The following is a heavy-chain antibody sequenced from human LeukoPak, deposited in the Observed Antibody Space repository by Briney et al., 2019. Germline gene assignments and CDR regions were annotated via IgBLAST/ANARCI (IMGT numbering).Heavy chain of an antibody. D-gene: IGHD5-18*01. CDR3: ARTTEGGYTYDYFYYYYMDV. CDR2: IYYSGST. V-gene: IGHV4-59*01. CDR1: VGSINSYY. J-gene: IGHJ6*03. Sequence: PSETLSLTCTVSVGSINSYYWSWIRQSPGKGLEWIGYIYYSGSTNYNPSLKGRVTMSVDMSKNQFSLKLRSVTAADTAVYYCARTTEGGYTYDYFYYYYMDVWGKGTTVTISS.